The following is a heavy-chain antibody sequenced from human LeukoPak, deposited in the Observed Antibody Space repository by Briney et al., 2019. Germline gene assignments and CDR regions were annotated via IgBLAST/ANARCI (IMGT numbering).Heavy chain of an antibody. CDR3: AREGSGRTAYNDGLDV. J-gene: IGHJ3*01. CDR1: GFIVSNYY. D-gene: IGHD3-10*01. CDR2: IYNGGAT. Sequence: PGGSLRLSCAASGFIVSNYYMNWVRQAPGKGLECVSVIYNGGATYYADSVKGRFTISRDNSKNTLYLQLNSLRAEDTAVYYCAREGSGRTAYNDGLDVWGQGTMVTVSS. V-gene: IGHV3-53*01.